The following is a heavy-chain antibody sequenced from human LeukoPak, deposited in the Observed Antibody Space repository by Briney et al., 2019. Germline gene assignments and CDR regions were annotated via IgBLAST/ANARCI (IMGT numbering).Heavy chain of an antibody. CDR3: AKDLSHDILAVKGCDY. Sequence: RAGGSLRLPCAASGFTFDDYAMHWVGQAPGKGLEWVSGISWNSGSIGYADSVKGRFTISRDNAKTSLYLQMNSLRAEDTALYYCAKDLSHDILAVKGCDYWGQGTLVTVSS. J-gene: IGHJ4*02. CDR2: ISWNSGSI. V-gene: IGHV3-9*01. CDR1: GFTFDDYA. D-gene: IGHD3-9*01.